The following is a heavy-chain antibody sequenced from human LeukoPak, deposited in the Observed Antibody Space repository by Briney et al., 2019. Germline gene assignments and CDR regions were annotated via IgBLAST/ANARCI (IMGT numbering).Heavy chain of an antibody. CDR2: IIPIFGTA. Sequence: VASVKVSCKASGGTFSSYAISWVRQAPGQGLEWMGRIIPIFGTANYVQKFQGRVTITTDESTSTAYMELSSLRSEDTAVYYCARDRSPPRYNWNYGWFDPWGQGTLVTVSS. CDR3: ARDRSPPRYNWNYGWFDP. V-gene: IGHV1-69*05. J-gene: IGHJ5*02. D-gene: IGHD1-7*01. CDR1: GGTFSSYA.